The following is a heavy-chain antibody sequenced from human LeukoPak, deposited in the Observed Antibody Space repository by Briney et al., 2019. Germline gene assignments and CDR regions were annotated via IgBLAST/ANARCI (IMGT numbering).Heavy chain of an antibody. D-gene: IGHD2-2*01. CDR2: INPNSGGT. CDR1: GYTFTGYY. V-gene: IGHV1-2*02. CDR3: ASLRYCSSTSCYAGYYYGMDV. J-gene: IGHJ6*02. Sequence: GASVKVSCKASGYTFTGYYIHWVRQAPGQGLEWMGWINPNSGGTNYAQKFQGRVTMTRDTSISTAYMELSRLRSDDTAVYYCASLRYCSSTSCYAGYYYGMDVWGQGTTVTVSS.